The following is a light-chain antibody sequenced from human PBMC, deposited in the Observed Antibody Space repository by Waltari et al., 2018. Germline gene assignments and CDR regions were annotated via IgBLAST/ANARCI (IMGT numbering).Light chain of an antibody. CDR1: QSISSW. CDR3: QQYNSYSYT. CDR2: DAS. Sequence: DIQMTQSPSTLSASVGDRVTITSRASQSISSWLAWYQQKPGKAPKLLIYDASSLESGVQSRFSGSGSGTEFTLTISSLQPDDFATYYCQQYNSYSYTFGQGTKLEIK. J-gene: IGKJ2*01. V-gene: IGKV1-5*01.